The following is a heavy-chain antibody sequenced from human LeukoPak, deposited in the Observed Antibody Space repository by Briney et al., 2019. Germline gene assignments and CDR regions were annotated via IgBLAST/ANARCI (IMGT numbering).Heavy chain of an antibody. CDR3: AKERYYDSSGSEFDY. V-gene: IGHV3-23*01. Sequence: GGSLRLSCAASGFTFSSYAMSWVRQAPGKGLEWVSAISGSGGSTYYADSAKGRFTISRDNSKNTLYLQMNSLRAEDTAVYYCAKERYYDSSGSEFDYWGQGTLVTVSS. D-gene: IGHD3-22*01. CDR2: ISGSGGST. J-gene: IGHJ4*02. CDR1: GFTFSSYA.